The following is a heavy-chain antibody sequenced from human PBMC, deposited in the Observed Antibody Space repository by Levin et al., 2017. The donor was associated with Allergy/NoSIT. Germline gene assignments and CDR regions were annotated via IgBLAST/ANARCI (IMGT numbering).Heavy chain of an antibody. CDR3: ARKRDWDYGDYELDY. V-gene: IGHV1-18*01. CDR1: GYTFTSYG. Sequence: ASVKVSCKASGYTFTSYGISWVRQAPGQGLEWMGWISAYNGNTNYAQKLQGRVTMTTDTSTSTAYMELRSLRSDDTAVYYCARKRDWDYGDYELDYWGQGTLVTVSS. D-gene: IGHD4-17*01. CDR2: ISAYNGNT. J-gene: IGHJ4*02.